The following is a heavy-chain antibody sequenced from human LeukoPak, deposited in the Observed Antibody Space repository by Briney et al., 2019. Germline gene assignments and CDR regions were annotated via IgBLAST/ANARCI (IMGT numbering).Heavy chain of an antibody. CDR2: IYTSGST. CDR3: ARSDSSGYYPNIYFDY. CDR1: GGSISSYY. J-gene: IGHJ4*02. D-gene: IGHD3-22*01. Sequence: SETLSLTCTVSGGSISSYYWSWIRQPPGKGLEWIGYIYTSGSTNYNPSLKSRVTISADTSKNQFSLKLSSVTAADTAVYYCARSDSSGYYPNIYFDYWGQGTLVTVSS. V-gene: IGHV4-4*09.